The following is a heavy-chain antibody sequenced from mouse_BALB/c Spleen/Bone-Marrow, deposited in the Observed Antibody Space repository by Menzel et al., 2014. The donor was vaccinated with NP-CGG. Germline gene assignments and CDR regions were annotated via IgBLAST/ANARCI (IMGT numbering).Heavy chain of an antibody. CDR1: GFTFSNYG. CDR2: INGNGGST. J-gene: IGHJ2*01. Sequence: EVKLMESGGGLVQPGGSLKLSCAASGFTFSNYGMSWVRQTPDKRLELVATINGNGGSTYYPDSVKDRFTISRDTAKNTLYLQMSSLKSEETAMYYCVRGNYGNYVDYFDFWGQGTTLTVSS. D-gene: IGHD2-1*01. CDR3: VRGNYGNYVDYFDF. V-gene: IGHV5-6-3*01.